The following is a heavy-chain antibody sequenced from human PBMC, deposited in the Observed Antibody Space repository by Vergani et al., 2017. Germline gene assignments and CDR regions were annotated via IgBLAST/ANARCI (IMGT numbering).Heavy chain of an antibody. D-gene: IGHD2-21*02. CDR3: ASAYGDFGPWFDP. CDR2: IYYSGST. V-gene: IGHV4-39*01. Sequence: QLQLQESGPGLVKPSETLSLTCTVSGGSISSSSYYWGWIRQPPGKGLEWIGSIYYSGSTYYNPSLKSRVTISVDTSKNQFSLKLSFVTAADTAVYYCASAYGDFGPWFDPWGQGTLVTVSS. CDR1: GGSISSSSYY. J-gene: IGHJ5*02.